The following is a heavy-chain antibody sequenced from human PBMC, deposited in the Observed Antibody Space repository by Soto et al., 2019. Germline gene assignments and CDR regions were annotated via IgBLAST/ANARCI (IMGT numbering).Heavy chain of an antibody. CDR2: IYWDDDK. Sequence: QITLNESGPTVVRPTEPLTLICRFSGFSRTTSGVGVGWIRQSPGKAPEWLALIYWDDDKRYSASLKSRLTITKDTSKNQVVLTVSDLDPTDTATYYCAHRVLRTVFGLVTTTAIYFDFWGQGTPVAVSS. J-gene: IGHJ4*02. CDR1: GFSRTTSGVG. V-gene: IGHV2-5*02. D-gene: IGHD3-3*01. CDR3: AHRVLRTVFGLVTTTAIYFDF.